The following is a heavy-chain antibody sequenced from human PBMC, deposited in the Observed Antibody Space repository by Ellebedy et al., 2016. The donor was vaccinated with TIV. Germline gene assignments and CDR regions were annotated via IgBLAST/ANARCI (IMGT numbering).Heavy chain of an antibody. D-gene: IGHD2-8*01. CDR1: GGTIGNYY. Sequence: SETLSLTCTVSGGTIGNYYWNWIRQPPGKGLEWIGNVFHSGSTNYNPSLTSRVSISVDSSKEQYFLNLSPGTAADTAVYYCVRSLYVEASIDYWGQGTLVTVSS. CDR2: VFHSGST. CDR3: VRSLYVEASIDY. V-gene: IGHV4-59*08. J-gene: IGHJ4*02.